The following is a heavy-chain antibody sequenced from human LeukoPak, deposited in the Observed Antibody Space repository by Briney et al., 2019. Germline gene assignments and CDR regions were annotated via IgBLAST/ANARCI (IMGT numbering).Heavy chain of an antibody. J-gene: IGHJ5*02. V-gene: IGHV1-2*02. Sequence: ASVKVSCKASGYTFTGYYMHWVRQAPGQGLEWMGWINPNSGGTNYAQKFQGRVTMTRDTSISTAYMELSRLRSDDTAVYYCARTVWFGELSKSWFDPWGQGTLVTVSS. CDR2: INPNSGGT. CDR1: GYTFTGYY. D-gene: IGHD3-10*01. CDR3: ARTVWFGELSKSWFDP.